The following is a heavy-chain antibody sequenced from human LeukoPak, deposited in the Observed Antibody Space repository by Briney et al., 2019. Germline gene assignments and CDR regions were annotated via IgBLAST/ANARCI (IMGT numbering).Heavy chain of an antibody. CDR2: ISSSGDTI. CDR1: GFTFSNAW. CDR3: ARIRMSMLRGDFDY. D-gene: IGHD3-10*01. Sequence: GGSLRLSCAVSGFTFSNAWMSWVRQAPGKGLEWVSYISSSGDTIYYADSVKGRFTISRENAKNSLYLQMNSLRAEDTAAYYCARIRMSMLRGDFDYWGQGTLVTVSS. V-gene: IGHV3-48*03. J-gene: IGHJ4*02.